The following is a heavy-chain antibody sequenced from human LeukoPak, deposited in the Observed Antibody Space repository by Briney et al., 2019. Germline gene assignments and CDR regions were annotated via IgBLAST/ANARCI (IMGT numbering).Heavy chain of an antibody. CDR1: GGTFSSYA. D-gene: IGHD3-3*01. V-gene: IGHV1-69*01. Sequence: SVKVSCKASGGTFSSYAISWVRQAPGQGLEWMGGIIPIFGTANYAQKFQGRVTITADESTSTAYMELSSLRAEDTAVYYCARDGYDFWSGPSSYGMDVWGQGTTVTVSS. CDR2: IIPIFGTA. J-gene: IGHJ6*02. CDR3: ARDGYDFWSGPSSYGMDV.